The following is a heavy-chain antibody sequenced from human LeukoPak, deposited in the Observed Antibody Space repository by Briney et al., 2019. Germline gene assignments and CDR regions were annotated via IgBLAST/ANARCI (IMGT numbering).Heavy chain of an antibody. CDR2: IYDSGST. D-gene: IGHD3-22*01. CDR3: ARVGYYDSSGYRAFDI. Sequence: SETLSLTCTVSGGSISSGGYYWTWIRQHPGKGLEWIGYIYDSGSTYYNPSLKSRVTISLDTSKSQFSLKLSSVTAADTAVYYCARVGYYDSSGYRAFDIWGQGTMVTVSS. V-gene: IGHV4-31*03. J-gene: IGHJ3*02. CDR1: GGSISSGGYY.